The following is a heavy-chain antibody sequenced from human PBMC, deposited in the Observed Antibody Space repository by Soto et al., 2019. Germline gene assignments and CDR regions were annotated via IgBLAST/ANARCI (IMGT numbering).Heavy chain of an antibody. CDR2: ISYDGSNK. J-gene: IGHJ4*02. CDR1: GFTFSSYA. V-gene: IGHV3-30-3*01. Sequence: GGSLRLSCAASGFTFSSYAMHWVRQAPGKGLEWVAVISYDGSNKYYADSVKGRFTISRDNSKNTLYLQMNSLRAEDTAVYYCARDEMEYSYGYLLHYWGQGTLVTAPQ. D-gene: IGHD5-18*01. CDR3: ARDEMEYSYGYLLHY.